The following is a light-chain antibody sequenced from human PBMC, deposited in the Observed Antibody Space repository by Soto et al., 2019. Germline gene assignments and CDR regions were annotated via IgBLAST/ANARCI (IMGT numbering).Light chain of an antibody. CDR3: QHYGSWPGK. CDR2: RAS. V-gene: IGKV3-20*01. CDR1: RRVSSNY. Sequence: SLMAQSTAAKCFVAGESGSLWWRASRRVSSNYLAWYQQRPGQAPRLLINRASNRATGIPDRFTCSGSGTDLTLISNRLEPADSPVYSWQHYGSWPGKLGEGTKVDIK. J-gene: IGKJ1*01.